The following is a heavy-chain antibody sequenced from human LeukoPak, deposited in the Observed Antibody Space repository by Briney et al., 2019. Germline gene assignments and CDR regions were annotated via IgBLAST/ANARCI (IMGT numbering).Heavy chain of an antibody. J-gene: IGHJ4*02. V-gene: IGHV3-11*04. CDR2: ISSSGSTI. CDR1: GFTFSDYY. D-gene: IGHD2-2*01. CDR3: ASARYQLDY. Sequence: PGGSLRLSCAASGFTFSDYYMSWIRQAPGKGLEWVSYISSSGSTIYYADSVKGRFTISRDNARNTLYLQMNSLRVEDTAVYYCASARYQLDYWGQGTLVTVSS.